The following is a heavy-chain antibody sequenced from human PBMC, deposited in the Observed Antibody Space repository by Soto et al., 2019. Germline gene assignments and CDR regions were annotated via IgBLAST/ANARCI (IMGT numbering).Heavy chain of an antibody. V-gene: IGHV3-21*06. J-gene: IGHJ1*01. CDR1: GLLFSNYS. CDR3: ANGASSGWYGEYFQH. CDR2: ISKSGTYI. Sequence: GGSLRLSCAASGLLFSNYSMNWVRQVPGKGLEWVSSISKSGTYIDYADSLKGRFTISRDNAKNSLFLQMNSLRAEDTAVYYCANGASSGWYGEYFQHWGQGALVTVSS. D-gene: IGHD6-19*01.